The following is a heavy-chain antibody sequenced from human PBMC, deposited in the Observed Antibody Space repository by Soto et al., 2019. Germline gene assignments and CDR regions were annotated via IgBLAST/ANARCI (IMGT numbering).Heavy chain of an antibody. J-gene: IGHJ4*02. CDR2: ISSSGSTI. V-gene: IGHV3-48*03. Sequence: GGSLRLSXAASGFTFSSYEMNWVRQAPGKGLEWVSYISSSGSTIYYADSVKGRFTISRDNAKNSLYLQMNSLRADDTAVYYCARDRSWGTAVRTFDVDYWGQGTPDTVSS. CDR1: GFTFSSYE. D-gene: IGHD6-19*01. CDR3: ARDRSWGTAVRTFDVDY.